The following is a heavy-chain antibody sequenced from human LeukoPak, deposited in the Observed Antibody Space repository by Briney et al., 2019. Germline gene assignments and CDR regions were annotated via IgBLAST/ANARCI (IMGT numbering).Heavy chain of an antibody. CDR2: ISSSSSYI. D-gene: IGHD3-10*01. CDR3: AKDLDYYGSGSFDY. J-gene: IGHJ4*02. Sequence: GGSLRLSCAASGFTFSSYGMNWVRQAPGKGLEWVSSISSSSSYIYYADSVKGRFTISRDNAKNSLYLQMNSLRAEDTAVYYCAKDLDYYGSGSFDYWGQGTLVTVSS. V-gene: IGHV3-21*01. CDR1: GFTFSSYG.